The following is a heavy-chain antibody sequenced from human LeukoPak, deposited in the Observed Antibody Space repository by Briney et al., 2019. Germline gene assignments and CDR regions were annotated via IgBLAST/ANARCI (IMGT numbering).Heavy chain of an antibody. CDR3: ARIAVSGYSSNWYDY. D-gene: IGHD6-13*01. V-gene: IGHV4-59*01. Sequence: SETLSLTCAVYGGSFSGYYWSWIRQPPGRGLEWIGYIYYNGGTNYNPSLKSRVTISVDTSKNQFSLRLSSVTAADTAVYFCARIAVSGYSSNWYDYWGQGTPVTVSS. J-gene: IGHJ5*01. CDR1: GGSFSGYY. CDR2: IYYNGGT.